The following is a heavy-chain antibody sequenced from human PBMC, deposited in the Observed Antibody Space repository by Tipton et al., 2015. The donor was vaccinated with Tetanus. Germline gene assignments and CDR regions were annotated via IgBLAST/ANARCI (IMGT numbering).Heavy chain of an antibody. V-gene: IGHV3-9*01. CDR3: VRGRGSWELGAGDS. D-gene: IGHD1-26*01. CDR1: GFKFDDHA. Sequence: SLRLSCAASGFKFDDHAMHWVRRLPGKGLEWVASINWNRFSLAYADSVKGRFIISRDNGKNSLYLQMNSLRLEDTALYHCVRGRGSWELGAGDSWGQRTLGTVST. J-gene: IGHJ5*01. CDR2: INWNRFSL.